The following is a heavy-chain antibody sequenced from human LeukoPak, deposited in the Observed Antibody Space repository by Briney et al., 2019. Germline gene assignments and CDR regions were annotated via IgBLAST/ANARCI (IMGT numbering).Heavy chain of an antibody. D-gene: IGHD3-22*01. Sequence: AASVKVSCKASGYTFTSYDINWVRQATGQGLEWMGWMNPNSGNTGYAQKFQGRVTMTRNTSISTAYMELSSLRSEDTAVYYCARDRCYYDSSGYYFQSNYYYYMDVWGKGTTVTVSS. J-gene: IGHJ6*03. CDR2: MNPNSGNT. CDR1: GYTFTSYD. CDR3: ARDRCYYDSSGYYFQSNYYYYMDV. V-gene: IGHV1-8*01.